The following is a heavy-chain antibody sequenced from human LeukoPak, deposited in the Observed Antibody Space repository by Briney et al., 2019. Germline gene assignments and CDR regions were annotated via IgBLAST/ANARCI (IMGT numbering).Heavy chain of an antibody. CDR3: ARSRADYVWGSYRSNWFDP. CDR2: INTDGSST. CDR1: GFTFSSYA. D-gene: IGHD3-16*02. J-gene: IGHJ5*02. V-gene: IGHV3-74*01. Sequence: GGSLRLSCAASGFTFSSYAMSWVRQAPGKGLVWVSRINTDGSSTSYADSVKGRFTISRDNAKNTLYLQMNSLRAEDTAVYYCARSRADYVWGSYRSNWFDPWGQGTLVTVSS.